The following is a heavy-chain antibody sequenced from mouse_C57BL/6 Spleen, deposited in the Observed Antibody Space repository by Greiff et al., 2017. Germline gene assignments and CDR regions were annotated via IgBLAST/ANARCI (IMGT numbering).Heavy chain of an antibody. CDR2: IDPSDSYT. Sequence: QVQLQQPGAELVMPGASVKLSCKASGYTFTSYWMHWVKQRPGQGLEWIGEIDPSDSYTNYNQKFKGKSTLTVDKSSSTAYMQLSSLTSEDSAVYYCATTYGNFPFAYWGQGTLVTVSA. J-gene: IGHJ3*01. CDR3: ATTYGNFPFAY. CDR1: GYTFTSYW. V-gene: IGHV1-69*01. D-gene: IGHD2-1*01.